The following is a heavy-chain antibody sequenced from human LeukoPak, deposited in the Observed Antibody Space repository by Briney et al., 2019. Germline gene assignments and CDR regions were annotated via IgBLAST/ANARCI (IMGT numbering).Heavy chain of an antibody. Sequence: SETLSLICTVSGGSISSYYWSWIRQPPGKGLEWIGYIYYSGSTNYNPSLKSRVTISVDTSKNQFSLKLSSVTAADTAVYYCARLPYSSSWLAGGNWFDPWGQGTLVTVSS. V-gene: IGHV4-59*08. D-gene: IGHD6-13*01. CDR2: IYYSGST. J-gene: IGHJ5*02. CDR3: ARLPYSSSWLAGGNWFDP. CDR1: GGSISSYY.